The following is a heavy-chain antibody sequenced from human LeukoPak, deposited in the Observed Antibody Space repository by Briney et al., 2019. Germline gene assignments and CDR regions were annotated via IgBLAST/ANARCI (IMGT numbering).Heavy chain of an antibody. V-gene: IGHV1-2*04. CDR3: ARGQSSPCSGGSCYTPYYFDY. Sequence: ASVKVSCKSSGYTFTGYYMHWVRQAPGQGLEWMGWINPNSGGTNYEQKFQGWVTMTRDTSISTAYMELSRLRSDDTAVYYCARGQSSPCSGGSCYTPYYFDYWGQGTLVTVSS. CDR2: INPNSGGT. J-gene: IGHJ4*02. D-gene: IGHD2-15*01. CDR1: GYTFTGYY.